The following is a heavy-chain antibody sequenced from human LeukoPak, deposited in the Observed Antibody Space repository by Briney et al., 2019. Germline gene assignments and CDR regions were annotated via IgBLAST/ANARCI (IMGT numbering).Heavy chain of an antibody. CDR3: ARVGYSSGLDPYYYYYGMDV. D-gene: IGHD6-19*01. J-gene: IGHJ6*02. CDR1: GYSFTSYW. CDR2: IYPGDSDT. Sequence: GESLKISCKGSGYSFTSYWIGWVRQMPGKGLAWMGIIYPGDSDTRYSPSFQGQVTISADKSISTAYLQWSSLKASDTAMYYCARVGYSSGLDPYYYYYGMDVWGQGTTVTVSS. V-gene: IGHV5-51*01.